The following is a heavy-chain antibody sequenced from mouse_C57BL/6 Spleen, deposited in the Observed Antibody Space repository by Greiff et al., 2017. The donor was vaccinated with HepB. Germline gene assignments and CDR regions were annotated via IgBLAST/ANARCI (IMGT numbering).Heavy chain of an antibody. CDR3: ARHYYGSSYEYFDV. CDR1: GYTFTSYW. J-gene: IGHJ1*03. D-gene: IGHD1-1*01. Sequence: VKLSCKASGYTFTSYWMNWVKQRPGQGLEWIGYINPSSGYTKYNQKFKDKATLTADNSSSTAYMQLSSLTYEDSAVYYCARHYYGSSYEYFDVWGTGTTVTVSS. CDR2: INPSSGYT. V-gene: IGHV1-7*01.